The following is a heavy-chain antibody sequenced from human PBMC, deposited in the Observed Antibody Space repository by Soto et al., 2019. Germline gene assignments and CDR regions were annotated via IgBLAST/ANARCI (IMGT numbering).Heavy chain of an antibody. Sequence: QVQLVQSGAEVKKPGASVKVSCKASGYVFPSYDITWVRQAPGHGLEWMGWVNPGSGYKGYAQKFQGRVTMTRNMSISTFYRELSILRAKDTPVYYCARADPRHYYMDVWGKAPTVTVSS. J-gene: IGHJ6*03. CDR3: ARADPRHYYMDV. CDR1: GYVFPSYD. V-gene: IGHV1-8*01. CDR2: VNPGSGYK.